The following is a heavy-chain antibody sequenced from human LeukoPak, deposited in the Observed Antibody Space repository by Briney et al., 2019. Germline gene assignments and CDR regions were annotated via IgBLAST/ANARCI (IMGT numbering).Heavy chain of an antibody. Sequence: ASVKVSCKASGYTFTGYYMHWVRQAPGQGLEWMGWISAYNGNTNYAQKLQGRVTMTTDTSTSTAYKELRSLRSDDTAVYYCARDGGWGSSATDYWGQGTLVTVSS. V-gene: IGHV1-18*04. D-gene: IGHD6-25*01. CDR3: ARDGGWGSSATDY. J-gene: IGHJ4*02. CDR2: ISAYNGNT. CDR1: GYTFTGYY.